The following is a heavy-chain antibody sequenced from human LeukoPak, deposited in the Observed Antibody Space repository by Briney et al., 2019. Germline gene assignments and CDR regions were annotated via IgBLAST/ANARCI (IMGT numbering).Heavy chain of an antibody. J-gene: IGHJ4*02. CDR1: GGSFSGYY. D-gene: IGHD3-9*01. CDR2: INHSGST. CDR3: ARGALRYSDY. Sequence: SETLSLTCAVYGGSFSGYYWSWIRQPPGKGLEWIGEINHSGSTNYNPSLKSRVTISVDTSKNQFSLKLSSVTAADTAVYYCARGALRYSDYWGQGTLVTVSS. V-gene: IGHV4-34*01.